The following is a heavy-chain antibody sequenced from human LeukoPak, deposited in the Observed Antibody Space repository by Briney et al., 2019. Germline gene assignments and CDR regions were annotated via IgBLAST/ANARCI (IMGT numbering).Heavy chain of an antibody. CDR3: AKDPRGVVVVPAAIGWFDP. CDR2: ISGSGGST. Sequence: GGSLRLSCAASGFTLSSYAMSWVRQAPGKGLEWVSAISGSGGSTYYADSVKGRFTISRDNTKNTLYLQMNSLRAEDTAVYYCAKDPRGVVVVPAAIGWFDPWGQGTLVTVSS. V-gene: IGHV3-23*01. J-gene: IGHJ5*02. CDR1: GFTLSSYA. D-gene: IGHD2-2*01.